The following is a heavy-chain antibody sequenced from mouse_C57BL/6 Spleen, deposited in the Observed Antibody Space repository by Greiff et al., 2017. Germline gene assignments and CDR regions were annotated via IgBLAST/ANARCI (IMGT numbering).Heavy chain of an antibody. CDR3: ARPYYGNPLAY. CDR1: GYAFSSYW. D-gene: IGHD2-10*01. J-gene: IGHJ3*01. V-gene: IGHV1-80*01. CDR2: IYPGDGDT. Sequence: VQLQESGAELVKPGASVKITCKASGYAFSSYWMNWVKQRPGKGLEWIGQIYPGDGDTNYNGKFKGKATLTADKSSSTAYMQLSSLTSEDSAVYFCARPYYGNPLAYWGQGTLVTVSA.